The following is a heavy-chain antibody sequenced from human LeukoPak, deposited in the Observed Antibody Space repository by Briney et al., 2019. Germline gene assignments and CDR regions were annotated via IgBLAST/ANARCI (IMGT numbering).Heavy chain of an antibody. J-gene: IGHJ4*02. CDR3: ARISSDIVPFDY. D-gene: IGHD2-15*01. CDR1: GYTFTGYY. CDR2: INPNSGGT. V-gene: IGHV1-2*06. Sequence: ASVKVSCKASGYTFTGYYMHWVRQAPGQGLEWMGRINPNSGGTNYAQKFQGRVTMTRDTSISTAYMELSRLRSGDTAVYYCARISSDIVPFDYWGQGTLVTVSS.